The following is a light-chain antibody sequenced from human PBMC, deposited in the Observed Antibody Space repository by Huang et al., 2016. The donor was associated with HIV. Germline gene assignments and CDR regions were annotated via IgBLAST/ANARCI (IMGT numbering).Light chain of an antibody. V-gene: IGKV1-27*01. CDR1: QGISNS. CDR3: QKYDSAPLT. Sequence: DIQMTQSPSSLSASVGDRVTITCRASQGISNSLAWYQHKTGKGPRLLIYAASTWPSGVPSRFSGSRSGRDFSLTIGSLQPEDVATYYCQKYDSAPLTFGGGTQVEI. J-gene: IGKJ4*01. CDR2: AAS.